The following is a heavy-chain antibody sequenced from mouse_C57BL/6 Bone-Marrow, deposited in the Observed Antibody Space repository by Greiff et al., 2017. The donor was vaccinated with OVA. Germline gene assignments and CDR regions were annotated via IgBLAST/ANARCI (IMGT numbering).Heavy chain of an antibody. D-gene: IGHD3-2*02. Sequence: VQLQQPGAELVKPGASVKLSCKASGYTFTSYWMHWVKQRPGQGLEWIGMIHPNSGSTNYNEKFKSKATLTVDKSSNTAYMQRSSLTSEDSAVYYCAGVRGYYFGYWGQGTTLTVSS. V-gene: IGHV1-64*01. CDR2: IHPNSGST. CDR3: AGVRGYYFGY. CDR1: GYTFTSYW. J-gene: IGHJ2*01.